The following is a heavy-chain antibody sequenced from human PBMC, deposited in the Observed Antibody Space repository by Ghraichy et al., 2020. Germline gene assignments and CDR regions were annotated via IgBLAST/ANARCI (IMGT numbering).Heavy chain of an antibody. V-gene: IGHV1-69*13. CDR1: GGTFSSYA. CDR3: ARAPFTYYDSSAGPHWYFDL. D-gene: IGHD3-22*01. J-gene: IGHJ2*01. CDR2: IIPIFGTA. Sequence: SVKVSCKASGGTFSSYAISWVRQAPGQGLEWMGGIIPIFGTANYAQKFQGRVTITADESTSTAYMELSSLRSEDTAVYYCARAPFTYYDSSAGPHWYFDLWGRGTLVTVSS.